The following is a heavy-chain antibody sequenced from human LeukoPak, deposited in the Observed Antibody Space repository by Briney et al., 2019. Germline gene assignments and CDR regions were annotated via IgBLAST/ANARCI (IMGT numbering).Heavy chain of an antibody. Sequence: GGSLRLSCTASGLRFSDFWMHWVRQAPGKGLVWVSRIRGDGYDTNYADSVKGRFTISRDNAQNTLYLQMNSLRAEDTALYYCARPHRGDGGAFDYWGQGTLVTVSS. D-gene: IGHD4-17*01. J-gene: IGHJ4*02. V-gene: IGHV3-74*01. CDR1: GLRFSDFW. CDR3: ARPHRGDGGAFDY. CDR2: IRGDGYDT.